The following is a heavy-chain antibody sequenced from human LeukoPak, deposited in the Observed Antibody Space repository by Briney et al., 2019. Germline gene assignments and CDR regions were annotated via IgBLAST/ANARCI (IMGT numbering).Heavy chain of an antibody. CDR3: ARLWGSVRGVLDAFDI. D-gene: IGHD3-10*01. CDR1: GYTFTGYY. CDR2: INPSGGST. Sequence: GASVKVSCKASGYTFTGYYMHWVRQAPGQGLEWMGIINPSGGSTSYAQKFQGRVTMTRDTSTSTVYMELSSLRSEDTAVYYCARLWGSVRGVLDAFDIWGQGTMVTVSS. J-gene: IGHJ3*02. V-gene: IGHV1-46*01.